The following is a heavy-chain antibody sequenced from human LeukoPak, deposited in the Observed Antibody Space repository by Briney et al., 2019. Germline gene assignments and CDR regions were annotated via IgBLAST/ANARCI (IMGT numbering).Heavy chain of an antibody. CDR1: GFTVSSNY. CDR3: ARARTAMVYYFDY. CDR2: IKQDGSEK. D-gene: IGHD5-18*01. V-gene: IGHV3-7*01. J-gene: IGHJ4*02. Sequence: PGGSLRLSCAASGFTVSSNYMSWVRQAPGKGLEWVANIKQDGSEKYYVDSVKGRFTISRDNAKNSLYLQMNSLRAEDTAVYYCARARTAMVYYFDYWGQGTLVTVSS.